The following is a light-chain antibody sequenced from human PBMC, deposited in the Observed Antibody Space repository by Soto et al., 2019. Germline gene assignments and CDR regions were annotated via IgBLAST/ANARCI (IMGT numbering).Light chain of an antibody. CDR1: QSVSSN. V-gene: IGKV3-15*01. J-gene: IGKJ1*01. Sequence: EIVMTQSPATLSVSPGEGATLSCRASQSVSSNLAWYQQKPGQAPRLLIYDASTRATGIPARFSGSGSGTEFTLTITSLQPDDFATYYCQQYNSYPWTFGQGTKVDIK. CDR3: QQYNSYPWT. CDR2: DAS.